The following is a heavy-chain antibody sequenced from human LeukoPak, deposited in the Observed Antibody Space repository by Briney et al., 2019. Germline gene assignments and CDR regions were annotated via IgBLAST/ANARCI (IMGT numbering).Heavy chain of an antibody. D-gene: IGHD5-24*01. CDR1: SGSFSGYY. CDR2: IYHSGST. V-gene: IGHV4-34*01. CDR3: ARERVEMATITEGAFDI. J-gene: IGHJ3*02. Sequence: SETLSLTCAIYSGSFSGYYWGWIRQPPGKGLEWIGSIYHSGSTYYNPSLKSRVTISVDTSKNQLSLKLSSVTAADTAVYYCARERVEMATITEGAFDIWGQGTMVTVSS.